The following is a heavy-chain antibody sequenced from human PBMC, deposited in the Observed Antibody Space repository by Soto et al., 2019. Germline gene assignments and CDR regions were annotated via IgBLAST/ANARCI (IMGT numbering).Heavy chain of an antibody. CDR1: GFTVSSYA. CDR2: ISYDGSNK. J-gene: IGHJ4*02. D-gene: IGHD2-21*01. Sequence: QVQLVESGGGVVQPGRSLRLSCAASGFTVSSYAMHWVRQAPGKGLEWVAVISYDGSNKYYADSVKGRVTISRDNLTNTRHLQMNSLRAEDTAVYYCARDQEGGWVVISHYFEYWGQGTLVTVSS. V-gene: IGHV3-30-3*01. CDR3: ARDQEGGWVVISHYFEY.